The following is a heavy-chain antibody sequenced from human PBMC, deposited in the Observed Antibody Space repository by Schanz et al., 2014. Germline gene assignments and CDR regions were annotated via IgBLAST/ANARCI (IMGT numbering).Heavy chain of an antibody. CDR3: ARARYGLDV. Sequence: QLVQSGSEFRKPGASVKVSCKASGYIFSIYAIHWVRQAPGQGLEWMGWINPTTGNPGYAQGFTGRFVFSFDTSVTTAYLQTSGLKAEDTAVYYCARARYGLDVWGQATTVTFSS. CDR2: INPTTGNP. CDR1: GYIFSIYA. V-gene: IGHV7-4-1*02. J-gene: IGHJ6*02.